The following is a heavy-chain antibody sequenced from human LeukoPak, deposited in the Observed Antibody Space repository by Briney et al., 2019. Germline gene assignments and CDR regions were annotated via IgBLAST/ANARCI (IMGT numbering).Heavy chain of an antibody. D-gene: IGHD2-2*01. J-gene: IGHJ4*02. V-gene: IGHV4-30-4*01. CDR2: IYYSGST. CDR1: GGSISSGDYY. CDR3: ARDFEDIVVVPAAMGY. Sequence: SETLSLTCTVSGGSISSGDYYWGWIRQPPGKGLEWIGYIYYSGSTYYNPSLKSRVTISVDTSKNQFSLKLSSVTAADTAVYYCARDFEDIVVVPAAMGYWGQGTLVTVSS.